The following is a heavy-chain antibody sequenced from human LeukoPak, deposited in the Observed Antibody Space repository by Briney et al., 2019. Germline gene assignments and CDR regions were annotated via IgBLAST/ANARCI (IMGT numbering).Heavy chain of an antibody. V-gene: IGHV3-30-3*01. Sequence: GRSLRLSRAAFGFTLSSYAMGWVRPAPGKGLGWVAVISYDGRNKYYADSVKGRFTISRDNSKNTLYLQINSLRAEDTAVYYCAKAMTTVTIRPNFDYGGQGTLVTVSS. J-gene: IGHJ4*02. D-gene: IGHD4-17*01. CDR3: AKAMTTVTIRPNFDY. CDR1: GFTLSSYA. CDR2: ISYDGRNK.